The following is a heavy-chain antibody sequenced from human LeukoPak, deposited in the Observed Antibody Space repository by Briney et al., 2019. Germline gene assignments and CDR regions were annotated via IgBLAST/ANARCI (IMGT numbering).Heavy chain of an antibody. V-gene: IGHV3-48*01. J-gene: IGHJ6*02. D-gene: IGHD2-15*01. CDR3: ARESTIVVVVAATLYPHYGMDV. CDR1: GFTFSSYS. Sequence: PGGSLRLSCAASGFTFSSYSMNWVRQAPGKGLEWVSYISSSSSTIYYADSVKGRFTISRDNAKNSLYLQMNGLRAEDTAVYYCARESTIVVVVAATLYPHYGMDVWGQGTTVTVSS. CDR2: ISSSSSTI.